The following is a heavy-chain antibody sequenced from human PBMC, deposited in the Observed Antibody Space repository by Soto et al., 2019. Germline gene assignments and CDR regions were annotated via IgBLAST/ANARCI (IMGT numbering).Heavy chain of an antibody. Sequence: GGSLRLSCAASGFTFSSYAMSCVRQAPGKGLEWVSAISGSGGSTYYADSVKGRFTISRDNSKNTLYLQMNSLRAEDTAVYYCAKHAGRWLEEGPFDYWGQGTLVTVSS. CDR2: ISGSGGST. D-gene: IGHD3-10*01. V-gene: IGHV3-23*01. CDR1: GFTFSSYA. J-gene: IGHJ4*02. CDR3: AKHAGRWLEEGPFDY.